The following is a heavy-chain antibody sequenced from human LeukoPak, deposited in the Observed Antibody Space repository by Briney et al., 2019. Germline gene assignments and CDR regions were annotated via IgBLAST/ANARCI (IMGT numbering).Heavy chain of an antibody. CDR3: ARAVGIVVVVVATLDY. J-gene: IGHJ4*02. CDR2: INPSGGST. CDR1: GYTFTNNY. Sequence: EASVKVSCKASGYTFTNNYMHWVRQAPGQGLEWMGIINPSGGSTNYAQKFQGRVTMTRDTSTSTVYMELSSLRSEDTAVYYCARAVGIVVVVVATLDYWGQGTLVTVSS. D-gene: IGHD2-15*01. V-gene: IGHV1-46*01.